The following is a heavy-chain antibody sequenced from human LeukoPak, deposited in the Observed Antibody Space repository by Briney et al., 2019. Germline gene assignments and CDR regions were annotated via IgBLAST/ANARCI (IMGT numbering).Heavy chain of an antibody. D-gene: IGHD1-26*01. CDR2: ISWNSGSI. V-gene: IGHV3-9*03. Sequence: GRSLRLSCAASGFTFDDYAMHWVRQAPGKGLEGVSGISWNSGSIGYADSVKGRFTISRDNAKNSLYLQMNSLRAEDMALYYCAKDVGWELRGGAFDIWGQGTMVTVSS. J-gene: IGHJ3*02. CDR1: GFTFDDYA. CDR3: AKDVGWELRGGAFDI.